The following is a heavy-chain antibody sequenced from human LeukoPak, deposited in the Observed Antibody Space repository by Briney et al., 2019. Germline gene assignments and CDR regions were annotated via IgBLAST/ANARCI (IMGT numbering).Heavy chain of an antibody. J-gene: IGHJ4*02. CDR3: ARASLGWLRKHYYFDY. CDR2: MNPNSGNT. V-gene: IGHV1-8*01. D-gene: IGHD5-12*01. Sequence: GASVKVSCKASGYTFTSYDINWVRQATGQGLEWMGWMNPNSGNTGYAQKFQGRVTMTRNTSISTAYMELGSLRSEDTAVYYCARASLGWLRKHYYFDYWGQGTLVTVSS. CDR1: GYTFTSYD.